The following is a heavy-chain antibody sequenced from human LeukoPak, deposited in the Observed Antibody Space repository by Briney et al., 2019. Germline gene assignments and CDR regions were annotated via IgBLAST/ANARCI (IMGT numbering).Heavy chain of an antibody. V-gene: IGHV3-15*01. J-gene: IGHJ4*02. CDR3: TTESSLLWFGELLSESDY. CDR2: IKSKTDGGTT. D-gene: IGHD3-10*01. CDR1: GFTFSNAW. Sequence: GGSLRLSCAASGFTFSNAWMSWVRQAPGKGLEWVGRIKSKTDGGTTDNAAPVKGRFTISRDDSKNTLYLQMNSLKTEDTAVYYCTTESSLLWFGELLSESDYWGQGTLVTVSS.